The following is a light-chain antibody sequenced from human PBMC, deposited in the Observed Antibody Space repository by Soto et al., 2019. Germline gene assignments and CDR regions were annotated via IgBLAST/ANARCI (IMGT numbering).Light chain of an antibody. CDR2: DAS. CDR1: QSVSSN. Sequence: IVMTQSPATLSGSPGERATLSCGASQSVSSNLAWYKQKPGQAPRLLIYDASNRATGIPARLSGSGSGTEFTLTISSIAPEDFAVYYCQQRSNWLTFGGGTKVDIK. CDR3: QQRSNWLT. V-gene: IGKV3-11*01. J-gene: IGKJ4*01.